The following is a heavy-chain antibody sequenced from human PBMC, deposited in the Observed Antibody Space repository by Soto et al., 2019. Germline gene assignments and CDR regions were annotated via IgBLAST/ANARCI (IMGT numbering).Heavy chain of an antibody. CDR2: ISYDGSDK. V-gene: IGHV3-30*03. CDR1: GFPFTSYG. Sequence: QVQLVESGGGVVQPGRSLRLSCAASGFPFTSYGMHWVREGPDKGLEWVAIISYDGSDKYYADSVKGRFTISRDNSRNTLYLQMNSLRPEDTALYYCVGVQSYFDYRGQGTLVIVSS. CDR3: VGVQSYFDY. D-gene: IGHD3-10*01. J-gene: IGHJ4*02.